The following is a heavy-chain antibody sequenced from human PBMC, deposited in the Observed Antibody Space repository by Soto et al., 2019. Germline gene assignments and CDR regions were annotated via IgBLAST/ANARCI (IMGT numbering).Heavy chain of an antibody. CDR2: IYYSGST. D-gene: IGHD2-15*01. V-gene: IGHV4-39*01. CDR3: ARHARGSCYS. Sequence: QLQLQESGPGLVKPSETLSLICTVSGGSISSSTSYWGGIRQPPGKGLEWIGNIYYSGSTYYNPSLKSRVTISVDTSKNQFSLKLSSVTAADTAMYFCARHARGSCYSWGQGTLVTVSS. CDR1: GGSISSSTSY. J-gene: IGHJ4*02.